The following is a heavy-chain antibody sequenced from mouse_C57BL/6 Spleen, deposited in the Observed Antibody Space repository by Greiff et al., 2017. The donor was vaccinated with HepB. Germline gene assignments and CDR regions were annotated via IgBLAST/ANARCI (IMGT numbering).Heavy chain of an antibody. CDR3: ARGGVTIFDY. CDR2: IYPGDGDT. V-gene: IGHV1-80*01. D-gene: IGHD2-1*01. Sequence: QVQLKQSGAELVKPGASVKISCKASGYAFSSYWMNWVKQRPGKGLEWIGQIYPGDGDTNYNGKFKGKATLTADKSASTAYMQLSSLTSEDSAVYFCARGGVTIFDYWGQGTTLTVSS. CDR1: GYAFSSYW. J-gene: IGHJ2*01.